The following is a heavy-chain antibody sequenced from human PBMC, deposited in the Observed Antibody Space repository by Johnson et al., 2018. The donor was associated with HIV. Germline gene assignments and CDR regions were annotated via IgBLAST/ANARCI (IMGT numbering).Heavy chain of an antibody. V-gene: IGHV3-30-3*01. CDR1: GFTFSSYA. Sequence: QVQLVESGGGVVQPGRSLRLSCAASGFTFSSYAMHWVRQAPGKGLEWVAVISYDGSNKYYADSVKGRFTISRDNSKNTRYLQMNSLRAEDTAVYYCARGDYDILTGYAFDIWGQGTMVTVSS. J-gene: IGHJ3*02. CDR3: ARGDYDILTGYAFDI. D-gene: IGHD3-9*01. CDR2: ISYDGSNK.